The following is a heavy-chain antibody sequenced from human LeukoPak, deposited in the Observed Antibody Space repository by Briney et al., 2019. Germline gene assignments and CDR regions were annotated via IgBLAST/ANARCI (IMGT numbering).Heavy chain of an antibody. J-gene: IGHJ4*02. V-gene: IGHV3-21*01. CDR3: ASFRHSGYDIDY. D-gene: IGHD5-12*01. Sequence: GGSLRLSCAASGFTFSSYSMNWVRQAPGKGLEWVSSISSSSSYIYYADSVKGRFTISRDNAKNSLYLQMNSLRAEDTAVYYCASFRHSGYDIDYWGQGTLVTVSS. CDR1: GFTFSSYS. CDR2: ISSSSSYI.